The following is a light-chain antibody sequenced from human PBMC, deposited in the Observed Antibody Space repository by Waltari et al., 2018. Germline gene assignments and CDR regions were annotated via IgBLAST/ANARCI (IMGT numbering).Light chain of an antibody. CDR3: QQRSSWPLT. J-gene: IGKJ4*01. CDR2: DAS. V-gene: IGKV3-11*01. Sequence: EIVLTQSPATLSLSPGESDNLSCRSSHSVRGYLAWYQQRPGQAPRLLIYDASNRATGVPARFSGTGYETDFTLTITNLEPEDFAVYYCQQRSSWPLTFGGGSKVEIK. CDR1: HSVRGY.